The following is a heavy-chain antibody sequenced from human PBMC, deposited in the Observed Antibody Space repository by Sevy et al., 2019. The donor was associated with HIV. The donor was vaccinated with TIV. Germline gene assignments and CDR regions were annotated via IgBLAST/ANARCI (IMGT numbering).Heavy chain of an antibody. D-gene: IGHD5-18*01. CDR2: ISGSGGST. J-gene: IGHJ6*02. V-gene: IGHV3-23*01. Sequence: GGSLRLSCAASVFTFSSYAMSWVRQAPGKGLEWVSAISGSGGSTYYADSVKGRFTISRDNSKNTLYLQMNSLRAEDTAVYYCAKDLGYSYGPYPNYYGMDVWGQGTTVTVSS. CDR3: AKDLGYSYGPYPNYYGMDV. CDR1: VFTFSSYA.